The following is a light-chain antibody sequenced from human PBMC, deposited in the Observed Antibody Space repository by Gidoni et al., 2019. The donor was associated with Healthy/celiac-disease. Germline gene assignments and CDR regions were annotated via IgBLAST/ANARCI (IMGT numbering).Light chain of an antibody. CDR1: QSVSSSY. V-gene: IGKV3-20*01. J-gene: IGKJ4*01. CDR2: GAS. CDR3: QKYGSSLT. Sequence: EIVLTQSPGTLSFSPGERATLSCRASQSVSSSYLAWYQQKPGQAPRLLIYGASSKATGIPDRFSGSGSGTDFTLTISRLEPEDFAVYYCQKYGSSLTFXGXTKVEIK.